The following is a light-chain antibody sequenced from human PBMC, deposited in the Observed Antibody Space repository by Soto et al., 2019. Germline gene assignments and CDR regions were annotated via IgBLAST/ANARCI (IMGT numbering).Light chain of an antibody. Sequence: DIQMTQSPSTLSASVGDRVAITCRASQSISTYLAWYQQKPGKAPKLLIYKASSLESGVPSRFSGSGSGAEFTLTISSLQPDDFATYYCQQYNSYSKMFGQGTKVDI. CDR3: QQYNSYSKM. V-gene: IGKV1-5*03. CDR1: QSISTY. J-gene: IGKJ1*01. CDR2: KAS.